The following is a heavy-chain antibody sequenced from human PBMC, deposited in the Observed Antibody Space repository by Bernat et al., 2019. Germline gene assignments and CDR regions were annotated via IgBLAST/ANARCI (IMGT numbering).Heavy chain of an antibody. CDR3: ARDCGTSCYAGVWFDP. CDR2: IYHGGNT. V-gene: IGHV4-38-2*02. Sequence: QVQLQESGPGLVKPSETLSLSCAVSGYSISSGYFWGWIRQPPGKGLEWIGSIYHGGNTYYNPSLKSRVTISVDTSKNQLSLKLSYVTAADTAVYYCARDCGTSCYAGVWFDPWGQGTLVPVSS. D-gene: IGHD2-2*01. J-gene: IGHJ5*02. CDR1: GYSISSGYF.